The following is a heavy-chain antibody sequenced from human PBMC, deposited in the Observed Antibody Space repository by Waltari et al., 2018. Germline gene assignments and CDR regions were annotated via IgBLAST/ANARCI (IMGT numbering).Heavy chain of an antibody. CDR1: GGSFRGYY. J-gene: IGHJ5*02. CDR2: INHSGST. CDR3: ARGDIVVVGNWFDP. V-gene: IGHV4-34*01. Sequence: QVQLQQWGAGRLKPSETLSLTCAVYGGSFRGYYWSWISQPPGKGLASIGEINHSGSTNYNPYRQSRVTISVATSKIHFSLNLSSVTAAATAVYSCARGDIVVVGNWFDPWGQGTLVTVSS. D-gene: IGHD2-21*01.